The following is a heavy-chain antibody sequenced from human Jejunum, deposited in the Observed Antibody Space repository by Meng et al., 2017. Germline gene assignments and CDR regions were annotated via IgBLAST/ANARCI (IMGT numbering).Heavy chain of an antibody. CDR3: VRTSNWSLDY. CDR2: TYYRSKWWN. CDR1: GASVSSIDAA. J-gene: IGHJ4*01. V-gene: IGHV6-1*01. D-gene: IGHD6-13*01. Sequence: VRLQQPGPGLVKPSQTPSLTWAIAGASVSSIDAAWNWIRQSPSRGLEWLGRTYYRSKWWNTYAPSVKSRLIINPDTSKNQFSLQLNSVTPEDTAVYYCVRTSNWSLDYWGQGTLVTVSS.